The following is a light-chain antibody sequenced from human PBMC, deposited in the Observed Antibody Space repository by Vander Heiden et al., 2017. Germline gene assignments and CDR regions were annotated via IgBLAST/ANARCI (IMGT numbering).Light chain of an antibody. V-gene: IGKV3-11*01. CDR2: DAS. Sequence: EIVLTQSPATLSLSPGERATLSCRASQSVYSYLAWYQQKPGQAPRLLIHDASIRATGSPDRFSGSGYGKDFTLTISSLEPEECAVYYCQQRSNGHQRTLTFGGGTKVEIK. J-gene: IGKJ4*01. CDR1: QSVYSY. CDR3: QQRSNGHQRTLT.